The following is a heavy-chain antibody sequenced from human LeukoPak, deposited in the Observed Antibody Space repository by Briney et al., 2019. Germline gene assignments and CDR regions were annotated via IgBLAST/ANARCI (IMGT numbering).Heavy chain of an antibody. CDR1: GGSIGSGGYS. CDR2: IYHSGST. CDR3: ARDGGGYP. Sequence: PSQTLSLTCAVSGGSIGSGGYSWSWIRQPPGKGLEWIGYIYHSGSTYYNPSLKSRVTISVDRSKNQFSLKLSSVTAADTAVYYCARDGGGYPWGQGTLVTVSS. D-gene: IGHD3-16*01. J-gene: IGHJ5*02. V-gene: IGHV4-30-2*01.